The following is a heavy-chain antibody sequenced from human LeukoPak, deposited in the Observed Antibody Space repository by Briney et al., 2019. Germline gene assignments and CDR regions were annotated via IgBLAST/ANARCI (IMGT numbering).Heavy chain of an antibody. CDR2: IIPIFGTA. CDR1: GGTFSSYA. J-gene: IGHJ5*02. V-gene: IGHV1-69*05. Sequence: ASVKVSCKASGGTFSSYAISWVRQAPGQGLEWMGGIIPIFGTANYAQKFQGRVTITTDESTSTAYMELSSLRSEDTAVYYCATYTYYYDSSGYQYNWFDPWGQGTLVTVSS. CDR3: ATYTYYYDSSGYQYNWFDP. D-gene: IGHD3-22*01.